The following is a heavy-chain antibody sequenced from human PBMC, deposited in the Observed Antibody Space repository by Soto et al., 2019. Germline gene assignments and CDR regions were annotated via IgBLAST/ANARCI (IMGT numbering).Heavy chain of an antibody. Sequence: SLRLSCAASGFTFSSYGMHWVRQAPGKGLEWVAVIWYDGSNKYYADSVKGRFTISRDNSKNTLYLQMNSLRAEDTAVYCCARGQWDRITIFGVVDYYGMDVWGQGTRVTVSS. J-gene: IGHJ6*02. D-gene: IGHD3-3*01. CDR3: ARGQWDRITIFGVVDYYGMDV. CDR1: GFTFSSYG. V-gene: IGHV3-33*01. CDR2: IWYDGSNK.